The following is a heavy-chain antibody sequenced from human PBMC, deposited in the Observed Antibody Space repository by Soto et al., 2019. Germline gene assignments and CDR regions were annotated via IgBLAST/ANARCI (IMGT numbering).Heavy chain of an antibody. Sequence: SETLSLTCTVSGGSISSGGYYWSWIRQHPGKGLEWIGYIYYSGSTYYNPSLKSRVTISVDTSKNQFSLKLSSVTAADTAVYYCARDASVGYCSGGSCYFDYWGQGTLVTSPQ. CDR2: IYYSGST. CDR3: ARDASVGYCSGGSCYFDY. D-gene: IGHD2-15*01. V-gene: IGHV4-31*03. CDR1: GGSISSGGYY. J-gene: IGHJ4*02.